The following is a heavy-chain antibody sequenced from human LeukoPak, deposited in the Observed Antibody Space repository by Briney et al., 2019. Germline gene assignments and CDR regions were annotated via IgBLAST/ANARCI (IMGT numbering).Heavy chain of an antibody. CDR3: ARFSGSTSYVNWFDP. V-gene: IGHV4-61*02. D-gene: IGHD2-2*01. CDR1: GGSISSGSYY. Sequence: SETLSLTCTVSGGSISSGSYYWRWIRQPAGKGLEWIGRIYTSGSTNYNPSLKSRVTISVDTSKNQFSLKLSSVTAADTAVYYCARFSGSTSYVNWFDPWGQGTLVTVSS. CDR2: IYTSGST. J-gene: IGHJ5*02.